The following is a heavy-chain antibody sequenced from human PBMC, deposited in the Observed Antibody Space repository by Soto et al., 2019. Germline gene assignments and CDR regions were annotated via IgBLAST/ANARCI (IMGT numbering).Heavy chain of an antibody. Sequence: QVQLVQSGAEVKKPGASVKVSCKASGYTFTGYYMHWVRQAPGQGLEWMGWINPNSGGTNYAQKFQGRVTMTRDTANRTGYKELSRLSSDDTAVYYCAGRVYSSSGGYWGQGTLVTVSS. CDR2: INPNSGGT. CDR1: GYTFTGYY. D-gene: IGHD6-6*01. J-gene: IGHJ4*02. V-gene: IGHV1-2*02. CDR3: AGRVYSSSGGY.